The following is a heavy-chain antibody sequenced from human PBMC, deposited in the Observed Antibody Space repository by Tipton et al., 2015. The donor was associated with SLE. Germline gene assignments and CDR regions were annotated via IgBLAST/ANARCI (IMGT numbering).Heavy chain of an antibody. D-gene: IGHD3-9*01. CDR1: SGSISSYY. J-gene: IGHJ2*01. Sequence: TLSLTCTVSSGSISSYYWSWIRQPAGKGLEWIGRIYTSGSTNYNPSLKSRVTMSVDTSNNQFSLKLRSVTAADTAVYYCATQHYDILTGYSHWYFDLWGRGTLVTVSS. V-gene: IGHV4-4*07. CDR3: ATQHYDILTGYSHWYFDL. CDR2: IYTSGST.